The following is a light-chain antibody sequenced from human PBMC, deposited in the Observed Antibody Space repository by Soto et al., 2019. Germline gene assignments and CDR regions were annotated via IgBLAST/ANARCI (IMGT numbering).Light chain of an antibody. CDR1: QRISSW. J-gene: IGKJ1*01. CDR3: QQYNSYSQT. Sequence: DIPMTQSPSTLSASVGDRVTITCRASQRISSWLAWYQQKPGKAPKLLIYKASSLESGVPSRFSGSGSGTEFTLTISSLQPDDFATYYCQQYNSYSQTFGQGTKVEIK. CDR2: KAS. V-gene: IGKV1-5*03.